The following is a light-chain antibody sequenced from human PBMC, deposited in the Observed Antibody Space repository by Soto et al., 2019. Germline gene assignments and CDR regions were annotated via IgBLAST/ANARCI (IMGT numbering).Light chain of an antibody. CDR3: AAWDDRLNGAL. CDR1: SSNIDSNT. Sequence: QSVLTQPPSASGTPGQRVTMSCSGGSSNIDSNTVSWYQHLPGTAPQLLIYSDTQRASGVADRFSGSKSGTSASLAISGLQSDDEADYYCAAWDDRLNGALFGTGTKLTVL. J-gene: IGLJ1*01. V-gene: IGLV1-44*01. CDR2: SDT.